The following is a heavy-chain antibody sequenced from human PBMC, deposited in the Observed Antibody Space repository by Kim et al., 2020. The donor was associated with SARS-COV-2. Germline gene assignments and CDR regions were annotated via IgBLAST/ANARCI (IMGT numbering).Heavy chain of an antibody. CDR3: ASDGDYRTMSNWFDP. V-gene: IGHV7-4-1*02. CDR2: INTNTGNP. J-gene: IGHJ5*02. CDR1: GYTFTSYA. Sequence: ASVKVSCKASGYTFTSYAMNWVRQAPGQGLEWMGWINTNTGNPTYAQGFTGRFVFSLDTSVSTAYLQISSLKAEDTAVYYCASDGDYRTMSNWFDPWGQGTLVTVSS. D-gene: IGHD4-17*01.